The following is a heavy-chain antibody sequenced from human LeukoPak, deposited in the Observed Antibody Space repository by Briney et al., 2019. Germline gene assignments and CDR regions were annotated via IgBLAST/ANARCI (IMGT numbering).Heavy chain of an antibody. D-gene: IGHD5-24*01. Sequence: QTGGSLRLSCAASGITVSTNYMSWVRQAPGKGLEWVSIIYSGGSTYYADSVKGRFIISRDKYKNTLYLQMNSLRAEDTAVYYCARGRRDGYTYFDYWGQGTLVTVSP. J-gene: IGHJ4*02. CDR3: ARGRRDGYTYFDY. CDR1: GITVSTNY. CDR2: IYSGGST. V-gene: IGHV3-66*01.